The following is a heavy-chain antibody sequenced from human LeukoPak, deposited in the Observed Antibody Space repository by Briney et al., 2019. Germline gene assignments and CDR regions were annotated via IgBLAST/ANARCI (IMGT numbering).Heavy chain of an antibody. CDR1: GFTFSSYS. V-gene: IGHV3-21*01. J-gene: IGHJ5*02. CDR3: ARGSGSYSGNWFDP. CDR2: ISSSSSYI. Sequence: GGSLRLSCAASGFTFSSYSMTWVRQAPGKGLEWVSSISSSSSYIYYADSVKGRFTISRDNAKNSLYLQMNSLRAEDTAVYYCARGSGSYSGNWFDPWGQGTLVTVSS. D-gene: IGHD1-26*01.